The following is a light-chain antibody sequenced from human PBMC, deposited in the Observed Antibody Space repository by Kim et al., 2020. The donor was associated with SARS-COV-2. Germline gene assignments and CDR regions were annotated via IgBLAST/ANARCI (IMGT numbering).Light chain of an antibody. Sequence: LSPGERATLSCRASQSVSSSYLAWYQQKPGQAPRLLIYGASSRATGIPDRFSGSGSGTDFPLTISRLEPEDFAVYYCQQYGSSLYSFGQGTKLESK. CDR1: QSVSSSY. J-gene: IGKJ2*03. CDR2: GAS. V-gene: IGKV3-20*01. CDR3: QQYGSSLYS.